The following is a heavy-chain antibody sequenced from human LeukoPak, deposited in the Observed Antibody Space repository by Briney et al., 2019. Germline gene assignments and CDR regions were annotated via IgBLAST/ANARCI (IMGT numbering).Heavy chain of an antibody. CDR1: GFTFSSYG. D-gene: IGHD6-19*01. J-gene: IGHJ4*02. Sequence: GGSLRLSCVASGFTFSSYGMHWVRQAPGKGLEWVAFIRYDGSNKYYADSVKGRFTISRDNSKNTLYLQLNSLRADDTAVYYCAKDGSSGRPHYYFDYWGQGTLVTVSS. CDR2: IRYDGSNK. V-gene: IGHV3-30*02. CDR3: AKDGSSGRPHYYFDY.